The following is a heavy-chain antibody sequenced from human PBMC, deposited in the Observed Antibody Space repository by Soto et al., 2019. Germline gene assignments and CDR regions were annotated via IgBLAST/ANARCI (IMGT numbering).Heavy chain of an antibody. CDR1: GYTFTDYF. J-gene: IGHJ5*02. Sequence: QVQLVQSGAEVKKPGASVNVSCRASGYTFTDYFLHWVRQAAGHGLEWMGWINPNSGSTNFAPKFQGLVTMTRDASISTVYLVLNRLTSADTAVYFCARVTATSPDAWLDPWGQGTLVTVSS. D-gene: IGHD4-4*01. CDR2: INPNSGST. V-gene: IGHV1-2*04. CDR3: ARVTATSPDAWLDP.